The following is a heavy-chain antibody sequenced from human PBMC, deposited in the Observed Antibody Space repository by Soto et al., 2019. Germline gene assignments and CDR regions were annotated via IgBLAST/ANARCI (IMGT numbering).Heavy chain of an antibody. Sequence: GGSISSSSYYWGWIRQPPGKGLEWIGSIYYSGSTYYNPSLKSRVTISVDTSKNQFSLKLSSVTAADTAVYYCARPSGYSSSWYWFDPWGQGTLVTVSS. J-gene: IGHJ5*02. CDR3: ARPSGYSSSWYWFDP. CDR2: IYYSGST. CDR1: GGSISSSSYY. V-gene: IGHV4-39*01. D-gene: IGHD6-13*01.